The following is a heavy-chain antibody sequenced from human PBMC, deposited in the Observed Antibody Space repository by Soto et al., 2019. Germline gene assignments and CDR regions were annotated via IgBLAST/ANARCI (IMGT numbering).Heavy chain of an antibody. D-gene: IGHD3-16*01. J-gene: IGHJ6*02. CDR3: ARDLWGGKPPYYYYGMDV. Sequence: QVQLVQSGAEVKKPGSSVKVSCKASGGTFSSYAISWVRQAPGQGLEWMGGIIPIFGTANYAQKFQGRVTITADESTSTAYMELSSLRSEDTAVYYCARDLWGGKPPYYYYGMDVWGQGTTVTVSS. V-gene: IGHV1-69*01. CDR1: GGTFSSYA. CDR2: IIPIFGTA.